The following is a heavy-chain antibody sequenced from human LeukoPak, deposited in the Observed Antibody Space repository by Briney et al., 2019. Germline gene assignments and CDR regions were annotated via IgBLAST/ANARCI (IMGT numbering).Heavy chain of an antibody. V-gene: IGHV1-46*01. D-gene: IGHD2-2*02. CDR1: GYTFTSYY. J-gene: IGHJ4*02. CDR2: INPSGGST. CDR3: ARVGRVYCSSTSCYIGY. Sequence: ASVKVSRKASGYTFTSYYMHWVRQAPGQGLEWMGIINPSGGSTSYAQKFQGRVTMTRDTSTSTVYMELSSLRSEDTAVYYCARVGRVYCSSTSCYIGYWGQGTLVTVSS.